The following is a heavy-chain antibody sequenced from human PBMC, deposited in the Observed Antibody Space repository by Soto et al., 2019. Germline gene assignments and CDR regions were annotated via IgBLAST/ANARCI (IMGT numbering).Heavy chain of an antibody. CDR1: GGSISSGDYY. CDR3: ARRFLQDCGGDCYSGWFDP. V-gene: IGHV4-30-4*01. Sequence: SETLSLTCTVSGGSISSGDYYWSWIRQPPGKGLEWIGYIYYSGSTYYNPSLKSRVTISVETSKNQFSLKLSSVTAADTAVYYCARRFLQDCGGDCYSGWFDPWGQGTLVTVSS. D-gene: IGHD2-21*02. J-gene: IGHJ5*02. CDR2: IYYSGST.